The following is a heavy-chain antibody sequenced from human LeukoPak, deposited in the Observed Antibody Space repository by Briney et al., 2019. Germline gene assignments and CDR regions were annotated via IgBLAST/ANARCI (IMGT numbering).Heavy chain of an antibody. CDR1: GFTFSSHW. V-gene: IGHV3-7*01. Sequence: AGGSLRLSCAASGFTFSSHWMSWDRQAPGKGLEWVANINQDGREKYYVDSVKGRFTISRDNAKNSLYLQMNSLRAEDTAVYYCARMSPPFSTWGQGTLITVSS. CDR3: ARMSPPFST. J-gene: IGHJ5*02. CDR2: INQDGREK.